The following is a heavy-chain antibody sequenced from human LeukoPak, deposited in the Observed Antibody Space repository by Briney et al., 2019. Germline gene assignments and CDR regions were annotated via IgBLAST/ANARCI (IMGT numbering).Heavy chain of an antibody. V-gene: IGHV3-48*03. CDR2: ISSSGSTI. Sequence: RGSLRLSCAASGFTFSSYEMNWVRQAPGKGLEWVSYISSSGSTIYYTDSVEGRFTISRDNAKNSLYLQMNSLRAEDTALYFCAKDAIPYYYYIDVWGKGTTVTISS. CDR1: GFTFSSYE. CDR3: AKDAIPYYYYIDV. J-gene: IGHJ6*03.